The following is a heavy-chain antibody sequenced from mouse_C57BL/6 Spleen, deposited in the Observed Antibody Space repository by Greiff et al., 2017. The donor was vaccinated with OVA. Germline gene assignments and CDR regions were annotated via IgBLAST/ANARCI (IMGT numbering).Heavy chain of an antibody. CDR1: GFTFSSYG. CDR2: ISSGGSCT. Sequence: EVMLVESGGDLVKPGGSLKLSCAASGFTFSSYGMSWVRQTPDKRLEWVATISSGGSCTYYPDSVKGRFTISRDNAKNTLYLQMSSLKSEDTAMYYCARRSYYSNYDAMDYWGQGTSVTVSS. V-gene: IGHV5-6*02. CDR3: ARRSYYSNYDAMDY. J-gene: IGHJ4*01. D-gene: IGHD2-5*01.